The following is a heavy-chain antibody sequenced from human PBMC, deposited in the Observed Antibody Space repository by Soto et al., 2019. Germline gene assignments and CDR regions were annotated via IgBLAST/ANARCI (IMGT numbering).Heavy chain of an antibody. V-gene: IGHV3-74*01. Sequence: PGVSMKLYCVTGSSAFGIPSCHWGRQAPGKGLVWVSRLNGDGSRTDYADSVKGRFTISRDNARNTLYLQMNSLRAEDTAVYYCVRDGYPAWVYGVDVWGQGT. CDR2: LNGDGSRT. J-gene: IGHJ6*02. CDR1: SSAFGIPS. CDR3: VRDGYPAWVYGVDV. D-gene: IGHD5-18*01.